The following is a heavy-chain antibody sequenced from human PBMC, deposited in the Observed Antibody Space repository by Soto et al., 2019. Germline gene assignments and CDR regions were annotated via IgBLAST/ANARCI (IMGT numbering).Heavy chain of an antibody. D-gene: IGHD2-8*01. CDR1: EFTFNRHA. CDR2: ISHDGRIK. V-gene: IGHV3-30*04. Sequence: QVQLVESGGGVVQPGRSLRLSCAASEFTFNRHAMHWVRQAPGKGLEWVAVISHDGRIKYYADSVKGRFTISRDNSMNTLDLRMNSLRAEDTAIYFCARVSGHVYATLHGPFDYWGQGTLVTVSS. J-gene: IGHJ4*02. CDR3: ARVSGHVYATLHGPFDY.